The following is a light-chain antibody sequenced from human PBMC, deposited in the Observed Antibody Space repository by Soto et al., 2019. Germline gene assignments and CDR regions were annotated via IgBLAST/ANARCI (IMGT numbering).Light chain of an antibody. J-gene: IGKJ1*01. CDR2: GAS. V-gene: IGKV3-20*01. CDR3: QQYETSLGLT. Sequence: EIVLTQSPCTLSLTPGERATLTCRASLTVSDNYLAWYQQKAGQAPRLVIYGASNRATGIPDRFSGSGSGTDFTLTISRLEPEDFAVYYCQQYETSLGLTFGQGTKVDI. CDR1: LTVSDNY.